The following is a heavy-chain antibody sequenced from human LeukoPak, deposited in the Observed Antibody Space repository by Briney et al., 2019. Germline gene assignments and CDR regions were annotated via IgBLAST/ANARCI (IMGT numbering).Heavy chain of an antibody. CDR1: GFTFSSYE. D-gene: IGHD3-22*01. CDR2: ISSSGSST. J-gene: IGHJ4*02. CDR3: ARGSGGYYPL. Sequence: TEGSLRLSCAASGFTFSSYEMNWVRQAPGKGLEWVSYISSSGSSTYYADSVKGRCTISRDNAKNSLYLQMNSLRAEDTALYYCARGSGGYYPLWGQGTLVTVSS. V-gene: IGHV3-48*03.